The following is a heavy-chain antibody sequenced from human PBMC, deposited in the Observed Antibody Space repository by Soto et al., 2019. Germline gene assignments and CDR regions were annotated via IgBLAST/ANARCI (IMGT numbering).Heavy chain of an antibody. J-gene: IGHJ4*02. CDR3: ALGSGTIRGPGCGY. CDR1: GGTFSSYA. Sequence: QVQLVQSGAEVKKPGSSVKVSCKASGGTFSSYAISWVRQAPGQGLEWMGGIIPICGTANYAQKFQGRVTITADESTSTAYRELSSLRAEATAVYYCALGSGTIRGPGCGYWGQGTLVTVSS. D-gene: IGHD1-1*01. V-gene: IGHV1-69*01. CDR2: IIPICGTA.